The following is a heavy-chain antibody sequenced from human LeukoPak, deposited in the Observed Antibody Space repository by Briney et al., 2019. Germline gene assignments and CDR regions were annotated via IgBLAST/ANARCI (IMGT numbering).Heavy chain of an antibody. J-gene: IGHJ5*02. CDR1: GGSIIGYY. CDR3: ARDRRYFDSSGFYSWFDP. V-gene: IGHV4-4*07. CDR2: LYPTGYS. D-gene: IGHD3-22*01. Sequence: SETLSLPRTVSGGSIIGYYWCCVRQPAGKGLEWIGRLYPTGYSNYNPPLQSRVTMSVDTPKSQFSLRLTSVTAADTAVYYCARDRRYFDSSGFYSWFDPWGQGTLVTVSS.